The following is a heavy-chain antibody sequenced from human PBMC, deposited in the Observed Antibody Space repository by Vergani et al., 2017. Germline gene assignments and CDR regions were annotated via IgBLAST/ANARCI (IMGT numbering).Heavy chain of an antibody. V-gene: IGHV1-2*02. CDR2: INPNSGGT. CDR3: AREQAYYDSLTGPGGP. D-gene: IGHD3-9*01. Sequence: QVQLVQSGAEVKKPGASVKVSCKASGYTFTSYGISWVRQAPGQGLEWMGWINPNSGGTNYAQKFQGRVTMTRDTSISTAYMELSRLRSDDTAVYYCAREQAYYDSLTGPGGPWGQGTLVTVSS. J-gene: IGHJ5*02. CDR1: GYTFTSYG.